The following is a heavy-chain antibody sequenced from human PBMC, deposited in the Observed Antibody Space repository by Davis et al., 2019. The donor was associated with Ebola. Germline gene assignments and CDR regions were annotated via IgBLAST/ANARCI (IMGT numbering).Heavy chain of an antibody. Sequence: SETLSLTCTVSGGSISSGDYYWSWIRQPPGKGLEWIGYSYYSGNTYYNPSLKSRVTISVDTSKNQFSLKLISVTAADTAVYYCAREGYYDSSGSSLDYWGQGTLVTVSS. V-gene: IGHV4-30-4*01. D-gene: IGHD3-22*01. J-gene: IGHJ4*02. CDR3: AREGYYDSSGSSLDY. CDR2: SYYSGNT. CDR1: GGSISSGDYY.